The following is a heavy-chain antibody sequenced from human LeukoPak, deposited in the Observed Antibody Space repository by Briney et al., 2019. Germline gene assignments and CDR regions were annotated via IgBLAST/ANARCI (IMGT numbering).Heavy chain of an antibody. V-gene: IGHV4-34*01. Sequence: SETLSLTCAVYGGSFSGYYWSWIRQPPGRGLEWIGEINHSGSTNYNPSLKSRVTISVDTSKNQFSLKLSSVTAADTAVYYCARERLPMLGDYWGQGTLVTVSS. CDR3: ARERLPMLGDY. CDR1: GGSFSGYY. CDR2: INHSGST. J-gene: IGHJ4*02. D-gene: IGHD6-25*01.